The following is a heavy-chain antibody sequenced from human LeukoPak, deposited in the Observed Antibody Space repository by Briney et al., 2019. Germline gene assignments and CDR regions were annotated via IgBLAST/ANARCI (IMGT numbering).Heavy chain of an antibody. CDR2: ISYDGTIR. CDR1: GLTFSSYG. J-gene: IGHJ4*02. Sequence: PGRSLRLSCAASGLTFSSYGMQWVRQAPGKGLEWVAVISYDGTIRNYADSVKGRFTISRDNSKNSLHLQMNGLRTEDTAFYYCAKGLNGVSFSSDYWGRGTLVTVSS. V-gene: IGHV3-30*18. CDR3: AKGLNGVSFSSDY. D-gene: IGHD2-8*01.